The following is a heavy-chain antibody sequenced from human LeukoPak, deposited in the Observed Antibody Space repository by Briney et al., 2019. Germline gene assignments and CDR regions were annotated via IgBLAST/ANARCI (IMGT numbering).Heavy chain of an antibody. CDR1: GYSFSIYW. V-gene: IGHV5-51*01. CDR2: IYPGDSDT. Sequence: GESLKISCKASGYSFSIYWIAWVRQMPGKGLEWMGTIYPGDSDTRYSPSFQGQVTISVDTSVSATYLQWSSLKASDTAIYYCARLYEDCTSTTCYQGYFDPWGQGTLVTVPS. CDR3: ARLYEDCTSTTCYQGYFDP. J-gene: IGHJ5*02. D-gene: IGHD2-2*01.